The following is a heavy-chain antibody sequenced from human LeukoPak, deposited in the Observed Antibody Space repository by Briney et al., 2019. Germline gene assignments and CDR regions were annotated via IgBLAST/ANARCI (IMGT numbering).Heavy chain of an antibody. CDR1: GFTFSSYW. Sequence: GGSLRLSCAASGFTFSSYWMHWVRQAPGKGLVWVSRINSDGSRTSYADSVKGRFTISRDNAKNSLYLQMNSLRAEDTAVYYCARDPHTRSRRQIIAAAGTSYYYYYMDVWGKGTTVTVSS. D-gene: IGHD6-13*01. J-gene: IGHJ6*03. CDR3: ARDPHTRSRRQIIAAAGTSYYYYYMDV. CDR2: INSDGSRT. V-gene: IGHV3-74*01.